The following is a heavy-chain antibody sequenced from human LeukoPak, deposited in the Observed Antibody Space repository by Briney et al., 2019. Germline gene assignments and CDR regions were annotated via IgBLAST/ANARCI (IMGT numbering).Heavy chain of an antibody. CDR2: ISSSGSTI. J-gene: IGHJ4*02. CDR1: GFTFSDYY. D-gene: IGHD2-2*01. V-gene: IGHV3-11*04. Sequence: PGGSLRLSCAASGFTFSDYYMSWIRQAPGKGLEWVSYISSSGSTIYYADSVKGRFTISRDNAKNSLYLQMNSLRAEDTAVYYCARDSRVVPAAMHDYWGQGTLVTVSS. CDR3: ARDSRVVPAAMHDY.